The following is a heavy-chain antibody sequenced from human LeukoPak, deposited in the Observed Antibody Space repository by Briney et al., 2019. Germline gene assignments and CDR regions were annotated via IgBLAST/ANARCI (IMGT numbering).Heavy chain of an antibody. CDR1: GGTFSSYA. Sequence: GASVKVSCKASGGTFSSYAISWVRQAPGQGLEWMGGIIPIFGTANYAQKFQGRVTITADESTSTAYLELSSLTSEDTAVYYCARVVLGRRWLQTSYYYGTDVWGLGTTVTISS. J-gene: IGHJ6*02. CDR3: ARVVLGRRWLQTSYYYGTDV. CDR2: IIPIFGTA. V-gene: IGHV1-69*13. D-gene: IGHD5-24*01.